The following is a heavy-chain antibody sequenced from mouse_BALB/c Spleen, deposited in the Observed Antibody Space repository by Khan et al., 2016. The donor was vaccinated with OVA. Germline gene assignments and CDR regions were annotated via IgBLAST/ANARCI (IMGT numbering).Heavy chain of an antibody. J-gene: IGHJ2*01. Sequence: QVQLKQSGAELVKPGASVKMSCKASGYTFTSYNMHWVKQTPGQGLEWIGAIYPGNGDTSYNQKFKGKATLTADKSSSTAYMQLSSLTSEDSAVYYCASEDYGGQGTTLTVSS. CDR3: ASEDY. V-gene: IGHV1-12*01. CDR2: IYPGNGDT. CDR1: GYTFTSYN.